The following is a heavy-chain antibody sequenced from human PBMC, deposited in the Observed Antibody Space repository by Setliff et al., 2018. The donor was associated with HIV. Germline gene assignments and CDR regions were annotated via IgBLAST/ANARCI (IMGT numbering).Heavy chain of an antibody. J-gene: IGHJ6*03. Sequence: SETLSLTCTVSAYSIGSSYNWGWIRQSPGKGLEWIANIYHTGRPFYNPSLQSRVTISVDTSISTAYLQWSSLKASDTTMYYCASSTVTRYYYYMDVWGKGTTVTVSS. CDR1: AYSIGSSYN. V-gene: IGHV4-38-2*02. CDR2: IYHTGRP. CDR3: ASSTVTRYYYYMDV. D-gene: IGHD4-17*01.